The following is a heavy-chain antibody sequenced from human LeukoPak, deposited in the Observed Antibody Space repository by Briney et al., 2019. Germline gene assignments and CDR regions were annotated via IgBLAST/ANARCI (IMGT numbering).Heavy chain of an antibody. CDR1: GFTLSNFW. J-gene: IGHJ4*02. CDR3: ARDRGWLQSDY. D-gene: IGHD5-24*01. Sequence: PGGSLRLSCATSGFTLSNFWMSWVRQAPGKGLEWVADINQDGSQKYYRDPVKGRFTISRDNAKNSLYLEMNSLSAEDTAVYYCARDRGWLQSDYWGQGALVTVSS. V-gene: IGHV3-7*03. CDR2: INQDGSQK.